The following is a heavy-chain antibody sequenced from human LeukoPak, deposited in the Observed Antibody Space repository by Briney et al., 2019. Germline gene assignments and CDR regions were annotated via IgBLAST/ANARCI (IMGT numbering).Heavy chain of an antibody. J-gene: IGHJ4*02. CDR3: ARGYSSSSGDFDY. CDR2: INPSGGTT. V-gene: IGHV1-46*03. Sequence: ASVKVSCKASGYTFTTYYMDWVRQAPGQGLEWMGIINPSGGTTRYAQKFQGRVTMTRDTSTSTVYVELSSLRSEDTAVYYCARGYSSSSGDFDYWGQGTLVTVSS. D-gene: IGHD6-6*01. CDR1: GYTFTTYY.